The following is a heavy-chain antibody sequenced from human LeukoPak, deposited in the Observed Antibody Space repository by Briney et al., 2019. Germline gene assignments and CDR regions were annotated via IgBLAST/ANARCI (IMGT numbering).Heavy chain of an antibody. CDR1: GYTFTSYG. CDR2: ISAYNGNT. Sequence: ASVKVSCKASGYTFTSYGLSWVGQAPGQGLEWMGWISAYNGNTNYAQKLQGRVTKTTDTSTSTAYMELRSLRSDDTAVYYCARTYCSGGSCYSWFDPWGQGNLVTVSS. CDR3: ARTYCSGGSCYSWFDP. D-gene: IGHD2-15*01. V-gene: IGHV1-18*01. J-gene: IGHJ5*02.